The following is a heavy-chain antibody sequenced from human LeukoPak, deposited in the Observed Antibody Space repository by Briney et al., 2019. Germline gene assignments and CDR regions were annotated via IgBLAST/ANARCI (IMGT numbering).Heavy chain of an antibody. J-gene: IGHJ4*02. CDR2: LNSDGSST. CDR1: GFSFSSNW. CDR3: APGGATGADY. D-gene: IGHD1-26*01. V-gene: IGHV3-74*01. Sequence: RGSLRLSCAAAGFSFSSNWMRWVRHAPGEGLGLVSRLNSDGSSTSYADSVKGRFTTSRDNAKNTLYLQTNSLRAEDTAVYYCAPGGATGADYWGQGTLVTVSS.